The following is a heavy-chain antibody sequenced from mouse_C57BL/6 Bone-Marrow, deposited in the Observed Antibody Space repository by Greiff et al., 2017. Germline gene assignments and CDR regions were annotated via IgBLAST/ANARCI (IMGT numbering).Heavy chain of an antibody. V-gene: IGHV1-55*01. CDR3: ASEGIYYGNWYFDV. CDR1: GYTFTSYW. Sequence: QVQLQQPGAELVKPGASVKMSCKASGYTFTSYWITWVKQRPGQGLEWIGDIYPGSGSTNYNEKFKSKATLTVDTSSSTAYMQLSSLTSEDSAVYYGASEGIYYGNWYFDVWGTGTTVTVSS. D-gene: IGHD2-1*01. CDR2: IYPGSGST. J-gene: IGHJ1*03.